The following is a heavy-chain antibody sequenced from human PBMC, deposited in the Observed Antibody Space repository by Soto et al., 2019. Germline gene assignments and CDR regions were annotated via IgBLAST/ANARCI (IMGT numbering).Heavy chain of an antibody. CDR1: GDSVSTNSAT. D-gene: IGHD3-22*01. CDR2: TYSRSKWYN. J-gene: IGHJ4*02. Sequence: PSQTLSLTCDISGDSVSTNSATWNWIRQSPSRGLEWLGRTYSRSKWYNDYAVSVKSRITISPDTSNNQLSLQLNSVTPEDTAVYYCARGVRDFDVTMLVVAYYYFDYWGQGTLVTVSS. CDR3: ARGVRDFDVTMLVVAYYYFDY. V-gene: IGHV6-1*01.